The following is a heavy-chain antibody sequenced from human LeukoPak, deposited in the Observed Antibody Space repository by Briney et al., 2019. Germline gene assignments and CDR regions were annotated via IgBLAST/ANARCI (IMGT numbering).Heavy chain of an antibody. J-gene: IGHJ4*02. D-gene: IGHD3-16*02. V-gene: IGHV4-34*01. CDR1: GGSFSGYY. CDR2: INHSGST. Sequence: SETLSLTCAVYGGSFSGYYWSWIRQPPGKGLEWIGEINHSGSTNYNPSLKSRVTISVDTSKNQFSLKLRSVTAADTAVYYCARRSFHDYWGQGTLVTVSS. CDR3: ARRSFHDY.